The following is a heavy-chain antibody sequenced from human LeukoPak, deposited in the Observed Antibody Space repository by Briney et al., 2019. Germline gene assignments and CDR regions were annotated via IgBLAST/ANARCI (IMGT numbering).Heavy chain of an antibody. D-gene: IGHD2-8*01. CDR2: ISSSISYT. CDR3: AREVLDATNGMDV. V-gene: IGHV3-21*01. J-gene: IGHJ6*02. CDR1: GFTFRSYS. Sequence: GGSLRLSCAASGFTFRSYSMNWVRQAPGKGLEWVSSISSSISYTFHADSVKGRFTISRDNAKNSLYLQMNSLRVEDTAVYYCAREVLDATNGMDVWGQGTTVTVSS.